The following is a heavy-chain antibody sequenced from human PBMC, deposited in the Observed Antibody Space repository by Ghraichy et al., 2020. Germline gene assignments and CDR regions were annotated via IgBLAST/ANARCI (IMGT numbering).Heavy chain of an antibody. Sequence: SQTLSLTCGVFGGSLSGYYWTWIRQPPGKGLEWIGEINHSEITDSNPSLKSRASISIDKANSQFFLTLNSVTAADTAVYYCARGRREPSRRNRYFDPWGPGTLVTVSS. CDR3: ARGRREPSRRNRYFDP. V-gene: IGHV4-34*01. CDR2: INHSEIT. D-gene: IGHD1-26*01. J-gene: IGHJ2*01. CDR1: GGSLSGYY.